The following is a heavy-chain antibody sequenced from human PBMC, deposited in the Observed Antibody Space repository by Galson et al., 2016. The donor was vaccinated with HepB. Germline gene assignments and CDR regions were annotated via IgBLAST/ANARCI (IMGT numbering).Heavy chain of an antibody. V-gene: IGHV4-31*03. CDR3: ARGGRAVYGNGGGVSYGMDV. CDR2: IYYRGST. D-gene: IGHD2-8*01. J-gene: IGHJ6*04. CDR1: GYSISSGGYY. Sequence: TLSLTCTVSGYSISSGGYYWGWIRQHPGKGPEWIGYIYYRGSTDYNPSLKSRVTTSVDTSKNQFSLKLSPVTAADTAVYYCARGGRAVYGNGGGVSYGMDVWGTGTAVTVSS.